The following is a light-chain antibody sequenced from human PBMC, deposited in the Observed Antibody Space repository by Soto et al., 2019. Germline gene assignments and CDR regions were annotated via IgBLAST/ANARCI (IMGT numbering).Light chain of an antibody. V-gene: IGLV2-14*01. CDR2: DVT. CDR1: SSDVGGYNY. Sequence: QSALTQPASVSGSPGQSITISCTGTSSDVGGYNYVSWYQQHPVKAPKLMIYDVTNRPSGVSDRFSGSKSGNTTSLTISGLHAEDDADYYCSSYTSSSTPYVFGTGTKLTVL. CDR3: SSYTSSSTPYV. J-gene: IGLJ1*01.